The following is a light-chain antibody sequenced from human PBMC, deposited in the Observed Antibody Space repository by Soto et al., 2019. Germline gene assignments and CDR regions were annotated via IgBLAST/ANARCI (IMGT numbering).Light chain of an antibody. CDR2: SND. V-gene: IGLV1-44*01. J-gene: IGLJ2*01. CDR1: TSNIGTNT. CDR3: ATWDDSRNVV. Sequence: QSFLTQSPSASGTPGQRVSISCSGSTSNIGTNTVSWYQHVPGTAPKLLIYSNDQRPSAVPGRFSGSKSGTSASLAISGLLSEDEADYYCATWDDSRNVVFGGGTQLTVL.